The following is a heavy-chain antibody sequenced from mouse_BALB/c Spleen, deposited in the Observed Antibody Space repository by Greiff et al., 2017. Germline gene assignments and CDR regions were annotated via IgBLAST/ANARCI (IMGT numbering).Heavy chain of an antibody. CDR3: TREAMITTGFAY. D-gene: IGHD2-4*01. CDR1: GYTFTSYW. V-gene: IGHV1-5*01. CDR2: IYPGNSDT. Sequence: EVQLQQSGTVLARPGASVKMSCKASGYTFTSYWMHWVKQRPGQGLEWIGAIYPGNSDTSYNQKFKGKAKLTAVTSTSTAYMELSSLTNEDSAVYYCTREAMITTGFAYWGQGTLVTVSA. J-gene: IGHJ3*01.